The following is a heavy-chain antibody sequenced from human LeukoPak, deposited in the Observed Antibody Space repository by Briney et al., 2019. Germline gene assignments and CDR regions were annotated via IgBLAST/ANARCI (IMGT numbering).Heavy chain of an antibody. Sequence: GRSLRLSCAASGFTFDDYAMHWVRQAPGKGLEWVSGINWNGGSTGYADSVKGRFTISRDNAKNSLYLQMNSLRAEDTALYYCARASTAGYYYYYMDVWGKGTTVTVSS. V-gene: IGHV3-20*04. D-gene: IGHD3-10*01. CDR1: GFTFDDYA. J-gene: IGHJ6*03. CDR2: INWNGGST. CDR3: ARASTAGYYYYYMDV.